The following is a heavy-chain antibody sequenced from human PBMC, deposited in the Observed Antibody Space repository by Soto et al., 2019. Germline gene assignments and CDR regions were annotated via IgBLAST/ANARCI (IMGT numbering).Heavy chain of an antibody. CDR3: SRGGSSQENKYGMDV. V-gene: IGHV4-39*01. CDR1: GGSISSSSYY. D-gene: IGHD3-10*01. Sequence: QLQLQESGPGLVKPSETLSLTCTVSGGSISSSSYYWGWIRQPPGKGLEWIGSIYYSGSTYYNPSLKSRVTISVDTSKNQFSLKLSSVTAADTAVYYCSRGGSSQENKYGMDVWGQGTTVTVSS. J-gene: IGHJ6*02. CDR2: IYYSGST.